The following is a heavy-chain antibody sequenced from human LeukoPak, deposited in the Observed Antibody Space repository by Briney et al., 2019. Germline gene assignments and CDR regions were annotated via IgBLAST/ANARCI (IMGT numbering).Heavy chain of an antibody. CDR3: AKSLRVADFDY. V-gene: IGHV3-30*02. CDR2: ISFDGSQK. D-gene: IGHD6-19*01. J-gene: IGHJ4*02. CDR1: GSTFSNYG. Sequence: GGSLRLSCAASGSTFSNYGMHWVRQAPGKGLEWVALISFDGSQKYYADSVKGRFTISRDNSKSTVYLQMNSLRAEDTAVYYCAKSLRVADFDYWGQGTLVTVSS.